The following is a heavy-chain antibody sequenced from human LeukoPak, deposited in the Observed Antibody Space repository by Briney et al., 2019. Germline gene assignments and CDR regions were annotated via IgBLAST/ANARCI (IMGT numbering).Heavy chain of an antibody. CDR3: ASEVVTSIEYFQH. Sequence: ASETLSLTCTVSGGSITSYYWSWIRQPPGKALEWIGYIYYSGSTNYNPSLKSRVTISVDTSKNQFSLKLRSVTAADTAVYYCASEVVTSIEYFQHWGQGTLVTVSS. J-gene: IGHJ1*01. CDR1: GGSITSYY. D-gene: IGHD2-21*02. V-gene: IGHV4-59*01. CDR2: IYYSGST.